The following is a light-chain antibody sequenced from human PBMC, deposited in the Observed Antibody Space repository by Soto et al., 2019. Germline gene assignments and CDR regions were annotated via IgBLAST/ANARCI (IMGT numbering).Light chain of an antibody. J-gene: IGKJ4*01. Sequence: DIQMTQSPSSLSASVGDRVTITCRASQGISNYLAWYQQIPGKVPKLLISAASTLQSGVPSRFSGSGSGTEFTLTISHLQPEEFATYFRQKYTNFPTFGGGTKVEIK. V-gene: IGKV1-27*01. CDR1: QGISNY. CDR2: AAS. CDR3: QKYTNFPT.